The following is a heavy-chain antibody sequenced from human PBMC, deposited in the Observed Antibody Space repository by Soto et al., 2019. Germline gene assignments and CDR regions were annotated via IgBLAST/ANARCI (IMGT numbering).Heavy chain of an antibody. D-gene: IGHD3-9*01. CDR3: ARGSQGDILTGYLPYYYYYMDV. J-gene: IGHJ6*03. CDR2: MNPNSGNT. V-gene: IGHV1-8*01. Sequence: ASVKVSCKASGYTFTSYDINWVRQATGQGLEWMGWMNPNSGNTAYAQKFQGRVTMTSNTSISTAYMELSSLRSEDTAVYYCARGSQGDILTGYLPYYYYYMDVWGKGTTVTVSS. CDR1: GYTFTSYD.